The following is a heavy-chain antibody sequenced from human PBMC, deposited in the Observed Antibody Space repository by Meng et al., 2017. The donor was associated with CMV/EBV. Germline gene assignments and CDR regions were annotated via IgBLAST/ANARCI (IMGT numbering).Heavy chain of an antibody. CDR2: IYYSRST. CDR3: ARDSAEKGVSDAFDI. J-gene: IGHJ3*02. Sequence: SETLSLTCTVSGGSISSYYWSWIRQPPGKGLEWIGYIYYSRSTNYNPSLKSRVTISVDTSKNQFSLKLSSVTAADTAVYYCARDSAEKGVSDAFDIWGQGTMVTVSS. CDR1: GGSISSYY. V-gene: IGHV4-59*01.